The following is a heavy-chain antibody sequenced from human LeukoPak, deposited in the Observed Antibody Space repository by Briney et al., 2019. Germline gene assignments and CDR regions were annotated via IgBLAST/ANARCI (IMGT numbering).Heavy chain of an antibody. CDR3: AKDRTVGASYWYFDL. J-gene: IGHJ2*01. D-gene: IGHD1-26*01. CDR2: VSGRGDST. CDR1: GFTFSSYA. V-gene: IGHV3-23*01. Sequence: GGSLRLSCAASGFTFSSYAISWVRQAPGKGLEWVSAVSGRGDSTYYADSVKGRFTISRDNSKNTLYLQMNTLRAEDTAIYYCAKDRTVGASYWYFDLWGRGTLVTVSS.